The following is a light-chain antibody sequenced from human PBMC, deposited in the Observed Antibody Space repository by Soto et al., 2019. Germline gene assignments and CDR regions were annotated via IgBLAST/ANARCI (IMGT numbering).Light chain of an antibody. J-gene: IGLJ2*01. CDR2: EVT. CDR1: SSDIGSYDY. CDR3: TSYAGSNSVV. V-gene: IGLV2-8*01. Sequence: QSALTQPPSASGSLGQSVTISCTGTSSDIGSYDYVSWYQQHPGNAPKLMIYEVTKRPSGVPDRFSGSKSANTASLTVSGLQAGDEADYYCTSYAGSNSVVFGGGTKLTVL.